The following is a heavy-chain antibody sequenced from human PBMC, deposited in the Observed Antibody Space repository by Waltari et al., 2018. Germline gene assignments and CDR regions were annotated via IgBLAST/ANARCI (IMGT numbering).Heavy chain of an antibody. V-gene: IGHV4-59*01. Sequence: QMQESGPGLVRPSQTLSLTCTVPGDSMRNSYWSWIRQPPGKRLEWIGYVHYSRTTDYNSSLKSRLAISIDTSKNQFSLRLISVTAADTARYYCARLVGPPGKIPDYFDHWGQGVLVSVSS. CDR3: ARLVGPPGKIPDYFDH. J-gene: IGHJ4*02. CDR1: GDSMRNSY. CDR2: VHYSRTT. D-gene: IGHD1-1*01.